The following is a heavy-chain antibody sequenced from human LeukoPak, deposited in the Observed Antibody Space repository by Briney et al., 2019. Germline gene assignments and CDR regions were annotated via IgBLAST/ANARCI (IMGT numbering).Heavy chain of an antibody. Sequence: SETLSLTCAVYGGSFSGYYWSWIRQPPGKGLEWIGEINHSGSTNYNPSLKSRVTISVDASKNQFSLKLSAVTAADTAVYYWARGRHDSSGYYYVSDYGGQGTLVTVSS. CDR1: GGSFSGYY. J-gene: IGHJ4*02. V-gene: IGHV4-34*01. CDR3: ARGRHDSSGYYYVSDY. CDR2: INHSGST. D-gene: IGHD3-22*01.